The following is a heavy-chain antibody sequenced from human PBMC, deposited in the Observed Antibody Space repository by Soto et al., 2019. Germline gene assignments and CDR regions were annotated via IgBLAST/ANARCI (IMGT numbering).Heavy chain of an antibody. CDR3: ARQFGFWSGYYTFSP. D-gene: IGHD3-3*01. J-gene: IGHJ5*02. CDR1: GGSISSSSYY. V-gene: IGHV4-39*01. Sequence: PSETLSLTCTVSGGSISSSSYYWGWIRQPPGKGLEWIGSIYYSGSTYYNPSLKSRVTISVDTSKNQFSLKLSSVTAADTAVYNCARQFGFWSGYYTFSPWGRGSLVPVSS. CDR2: IYYSGST.